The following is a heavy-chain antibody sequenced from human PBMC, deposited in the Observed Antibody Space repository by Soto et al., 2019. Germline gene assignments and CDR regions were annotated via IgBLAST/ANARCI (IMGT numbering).Heavy chain of an antibody. V-gene: IGHV3-23*01. CDR3: AKDRLAGNFDY. Sequence: LRLSCGSSGFTVNNSTMNWGRQAPGTGLEWVATISATGGSTYYADSVKGRFTISRDNSKNTLYLQMNGLRVEDTAVYYCAKDRLAGNFDYWGQGTQVTVSS. CDR2: ISATGGST. J-gene: IGHJ4*02. CDR1: GFTVNNST.